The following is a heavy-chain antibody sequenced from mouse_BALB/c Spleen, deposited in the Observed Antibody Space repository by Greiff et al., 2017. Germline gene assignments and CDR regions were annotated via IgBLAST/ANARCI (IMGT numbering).Heavy chain of an antibody. CDR2: IRNKANGYTT. D-gene: IGHD1-1*01. V-gene: IGHV7-3*02. Sequence: EVKLQESGGGLVQPGGSLRLSCATSGFTFPDYYMSWVRQPPGKALEWLGFIRNKANGYTTEYSVSVKGRFTISRDNSQSILYLQMNTLRAEDSATYYCARICSYGFADWGPGTLVTVSA. CDR1: GFTFPDYY. CDR3: ARICSYGFAD. J-gene: IGHJ3*01.